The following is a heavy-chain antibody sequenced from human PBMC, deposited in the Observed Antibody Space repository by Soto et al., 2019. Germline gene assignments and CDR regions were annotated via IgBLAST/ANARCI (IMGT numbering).Heavy chain of an antibody. CDR3: ARGGSSSWHYFDY. D-gene: IGHD6-13*01. Sequence: TSETLSLICTVSGGSVSSVSYYWSWIRQPPGKGLEWIGYIYYSGSTNYNPSLKSRVTISVDTSKNQFSLKLSSVTAADTAVYYCARGGSSSWHYFDYWGQGTLVTVSS. J-gene: IGHJ4*02. CDR2: IYYSGST. CDR1: GGSVSSVSYY. V-gene: IGHV4-61*01.